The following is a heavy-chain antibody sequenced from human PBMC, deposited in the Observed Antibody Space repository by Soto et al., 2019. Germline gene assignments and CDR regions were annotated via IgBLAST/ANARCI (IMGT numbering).Heavy chain of an antibody. D-gene: IGHD6-13*01. CDR1: GFTFSSYA. Sequence: GSLRLSCAASGFTFSSYAMHWVRQAPGKGLEWVAVISYDGSNKYYADSVKGRFTISRDNSKNTLYLQMNSLRAEDTAVYYCARGGSRRYYYYGMDVWGQGTTVTV. CDR3: ARGGSRRYYYYGMDV. CDR2: ISYDGSNK. J-gene: IGHJ6*02. V-gene: IGHV3-30-3*01.